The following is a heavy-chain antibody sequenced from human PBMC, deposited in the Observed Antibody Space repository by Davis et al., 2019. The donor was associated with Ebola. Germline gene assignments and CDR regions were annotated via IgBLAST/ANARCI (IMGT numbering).Heavy chain of an antibody. CDR2: INHDGSGT. V-gene: IGHV3-74*01. D-gene: IGHD5-24*01. CDR1: GFTFSNFW. J-gene: IGHJ4*02. Sequence: PGGSLRLSCSASGFTFSNFWMHWFRQLPGTVLLLFARINHDGSGTWYVESVKGRFTTSRDNAKNTLYLQMNSLRGEDTAMYYCARDADGPGALVDYWGQGTLVTVSS. CDR3: ARDADGPGALVDY.